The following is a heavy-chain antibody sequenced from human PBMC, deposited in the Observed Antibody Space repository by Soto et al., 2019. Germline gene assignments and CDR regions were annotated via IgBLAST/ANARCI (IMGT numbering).Heavy chain of an antibody. J-gene: IGHJ6*02. CDR1: GGSISSSNYY. CDR3: ARGYYYGSGSDPTAYYFGMDV. CDR2: IFYSGYT. V-gene: IGHV4-39*01. D-gene: IGHD3-10*01. Sequence: PSETLSLTCTVSGGSISSSNYYWGWIRQPPGKGLEWIGSIFYSGYTYYNPSLKSRVTISVDTSKNQFSLKLNSVTAADTAVYYCARGYYYGSGSDPTAYYFGMDVWDQGTTVTVSS.